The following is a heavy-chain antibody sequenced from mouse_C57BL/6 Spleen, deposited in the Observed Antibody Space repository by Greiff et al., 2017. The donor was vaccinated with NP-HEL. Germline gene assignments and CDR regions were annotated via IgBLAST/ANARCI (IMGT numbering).Heavy chain of an antibody. CDR3: ARWGGRGSSY. D-gene: IGHD1-1*01. J-gene: IGHJ3*01. CDR1: GYAFSSSW. CDR2: IYPGDGDT. V-gene: IGHV1-82*01. Sequence: VQLQQSGPELVKPGASVKISCKASGYAFSSSWMNWVKQRPGKGLEWIGRIYPGDGDTNYNGKFKGKATLTADKSSSTAYMQLSSLTSEDSAVYFCARWGGRGSSYWGQGTLVTVSA.